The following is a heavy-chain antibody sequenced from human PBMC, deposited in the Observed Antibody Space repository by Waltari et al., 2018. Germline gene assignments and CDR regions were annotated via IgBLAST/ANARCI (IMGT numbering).Heavy chain of an antibody. V-gene: IGHV4-39*07. CDR2: IYYSGGT. CDR3: ARYSSGYFSGVDP. J-gene: IGHJ5*02. Sequence: QLQLQESGPGLVKPSETLSLTCTVSGGSISSSSYYWGWIRQPPGKGLEWIGSIYYSGGTYYNPSLKSRVTISVDTSKNQFSLKLSSVTAADTAVYYCARYSSGYFSGVDPWGQGTLVTVSS. D-gene: IGHD6-19*01. CDR1: GGSISSSSYY.